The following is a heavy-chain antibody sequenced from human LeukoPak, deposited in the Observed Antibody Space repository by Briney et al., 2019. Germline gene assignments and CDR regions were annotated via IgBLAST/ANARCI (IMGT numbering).Heavy chain of an antibody. J-gene: IGHJ5*02. CDR2: FDPEDGET. CDR1: GYTLTELS. V-gene: IGHV1-24*01. D-gene: IGHD1-1*01. CDR3: ATLYTGTTSWFDP. Sequence: ASVKVSCKVSGYTLTELSMHWVRQAPGKGLEWMGGFDPEDGETIYAQKFQGRVTMTEDTSTDTAYMELSSLGSEDTAVYYCATLYTGTTSWFDPWGQGTLVTVSS.